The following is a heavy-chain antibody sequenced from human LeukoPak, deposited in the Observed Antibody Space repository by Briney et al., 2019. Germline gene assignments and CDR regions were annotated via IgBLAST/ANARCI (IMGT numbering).Heavy chain of an antibody. CDR2: INSDGSST. Sequence: GGSLRLSCAASGFTFSSHYMHWVRQAPGKGLVWVSRINSDGSSTNYADSVKGRFTISRDHAKNTLFLQMNSLRAEDTAVYCCTRDWTARSNAFDMWGEGTMVTVSS. J-gene: IGHJ3*02. CDR3: TRDWTARSNAFDM. V-gene: IGHV3-74*01. CDR1: GFTFSSHY. D-gene: IGHD3/OR15-3a*01.